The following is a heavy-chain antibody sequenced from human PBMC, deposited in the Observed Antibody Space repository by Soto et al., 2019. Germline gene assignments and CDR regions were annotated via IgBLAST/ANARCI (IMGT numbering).Heavy chain of an antibody. CDR1: GFTFSHYS. CDR3: AREQSGRRSLDS. Sequence: QVQLVESGGGLVKPGESLRLSCAASGFTFSHYSMTWIRQAPGKGLEWVSYISSSGSYTNYADSLQGRFIVSRDSARNSFFLQMHILRADDTAVYYCAREQSGRRSLDSWGQGTLVTVSS. D-gene: IGHD1-26*01. J-gene: IGHJ4*02. CDR2: ISSSGSYT. V-gene: IGHV3-11*06.